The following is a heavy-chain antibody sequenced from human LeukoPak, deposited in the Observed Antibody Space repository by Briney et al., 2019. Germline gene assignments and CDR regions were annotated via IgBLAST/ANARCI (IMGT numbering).Heavy chain of an antibody. Sequence: GEPLRSSCKAPGSSFTSYTISWVRQMPGKGLEWMGRIDPSDSYTNYSPSFQGHVTISADKSISTAYLQWSSLKASDTAMYYCAMEVGATTLNYWGQGTLVTVSS. CDR1: GSSFTSYT. J-gene: IGHJ4*02. CDR2: IDPSDSYT. D-gene: IGHD1-26*01. V-gene: IGHV5-10-1*01. CDR3: AMEVGATTLNY.